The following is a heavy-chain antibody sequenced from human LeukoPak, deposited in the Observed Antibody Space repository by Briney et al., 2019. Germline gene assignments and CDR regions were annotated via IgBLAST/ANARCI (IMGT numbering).Heavy chain of an antibody. CDR1: GGSISSYY. D-gene: IGHD3-10*01. Sequence: SETLSLTCTVSGGSISSYYWSWIRQPPGKGLEWIGYIYYSGSTNYNPSLKSRVTISVDTSKNQFSLKPSSVTAADTAVYYCARQEGILLWFGESPHDAFDIWGQGTMVTVSS. CDR2: IYYSGST. CDR3: ARQEGILLWFGESPHDAFDI. V-gene: IGHV4-59*08. J-gene: IGHJ3*02.